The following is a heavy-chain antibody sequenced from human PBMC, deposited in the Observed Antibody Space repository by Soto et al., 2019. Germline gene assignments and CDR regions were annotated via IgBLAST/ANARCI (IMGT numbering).Heavy chain of an antibody. V-gene: IGHV4-39*01. Sequence: SGTLALTGTVSGGSSSRSGYYWGWIRQPPGKGLEWIGSIYYSGSTYYNPSLKSRVTISVDTSMNQFSLKLSSVTAADTAVYYCARSSQRELLERFSWFDPWGQGTLVT. CDR2: IYYSGST. D-gene: IGHD1-26*01. J-gene: IGHJ5*02. CDR1: GGSSSRSGYY. CDR3: ARSSQRELLERFSWFDP.